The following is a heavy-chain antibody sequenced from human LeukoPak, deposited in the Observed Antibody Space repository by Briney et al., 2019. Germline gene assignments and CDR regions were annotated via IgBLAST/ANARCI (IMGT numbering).Heavy chain of an antibody. Sequence: SETLPLTCAVYGGSFSGYYWNWIRQPPGKGLEWIGEINHSGSTNYNPSLKSRVTISVDTSKNQFSLKLSSVTATDTAVYYCARPKWLSRLPGAFDIWGQGTMVTVSS. CDR1: GGSFSGYY. CDR3: ARPKWLSRLPGAFDI. D-gene: IGHD3-22*01. CDR2: INHSGST. V-gene: IGHV4-34*01. J-gene: IGHJ3*02.